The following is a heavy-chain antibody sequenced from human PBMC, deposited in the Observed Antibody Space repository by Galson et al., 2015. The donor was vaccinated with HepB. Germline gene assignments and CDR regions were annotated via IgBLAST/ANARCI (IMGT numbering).Heavy chain of an antibody. D-gene: IGHD3-22*01. V-gene: IGHV1-69*02. CDR1: GGTFSSYT. CDR2: IIPILGIA. Sequence: SVKVSCKASGGTFSSYTISWVRQAPGQGLEWMGRIIPILGIANYAQKFQGRVTITADKSTSTAYMELSSLRSEDTAVYYCARPRTYYYDSSGSMTSSDAFDIWGQGTMVTVSS. CDR3: ARPRTYYYDSSGSMTSSDAFDI. J-gene: IGHJ3*02.